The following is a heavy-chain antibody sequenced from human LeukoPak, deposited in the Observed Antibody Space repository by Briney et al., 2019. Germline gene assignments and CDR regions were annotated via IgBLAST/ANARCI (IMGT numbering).Heavy chain of an antibody. V-gene: IGHV3-7*01. CDR1: RFTFSTYA. J-gene: IGHJ4*02. Sequence: GGSLRLSCAASRFTFSTYAINWVRQAPGKGLEWVASIKQDGSETYYMESVQGRFTISRDNDMNFLYLQLSSLRAEDTAVYYCTRENSGSLSLEYWGQGTLVTVSS. D-gene: IGHD1-26*01. CDR2: IKQDGSET. CDR3: TRENSGSLSLEY.